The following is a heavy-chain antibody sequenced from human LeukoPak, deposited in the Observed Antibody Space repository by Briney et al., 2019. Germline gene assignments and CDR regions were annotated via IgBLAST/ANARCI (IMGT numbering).Heavy chain of an antibody. CDR1: GFTFSPYW. Sequence: GGSLRLSCAASGFTFSPYWMHWVRQAPGKGLVWVSHINTDGSSTTYADSVKGRFTISRDNAKSTLFLQMNSLRAEDTAVYYCAKDGGLWVSAHWGDSWGRGTLVTVSS. J-gene: IGHJ4*02. CDR2: INTDGSST. CDR3: AKDGGLWVSAHWGDS. V-gene: IGHV3-74*01. D-gene: IGHD7-27*01.